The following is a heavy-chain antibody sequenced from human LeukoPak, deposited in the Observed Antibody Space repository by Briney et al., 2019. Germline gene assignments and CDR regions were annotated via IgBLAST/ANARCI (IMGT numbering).Heavy chain of an antibody. CDR1: GFTFSSYG. V-gene: IGHV3-30*18. J-gene: IGHJ4*02. Sequence: GGSLRLSCAASGFTFSSYGMHWVRQAPGKGLEWVAVISYDGSNKYYADSVKGRFTISRDNSKNTLYLQMNSLRAEDTAVYYCAKDVYPRYCSSTSCYPTPDYWGQGTLVTVSS. CDR3: AKDVYPRYCSSTSCYPTPDY. D-gene: IGHD2-2*01. CDR2: ISYDGSNK.